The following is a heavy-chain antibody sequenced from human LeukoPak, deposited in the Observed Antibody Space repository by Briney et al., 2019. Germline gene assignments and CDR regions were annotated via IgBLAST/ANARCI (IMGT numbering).Heavy chain of an antibody. D-gene: IGHD2-2*01. CDR1: GFNFSTYI. CDR3: AKPLVVPAALAFDI. J-gene: IGHJ3*02. CDR2: ISNSGGST. Sequence: GGSLRLSCAASGFNFSTYIISWVRQAPGKGLEWVSSISNSGGSTYLADSVKGRFIISRDNSKNTLYMQMNSLRAEDTAVYYCAKPLVVPAALAFDIWGQGTMVTVSS. V-gene: IGHV3-23*01.